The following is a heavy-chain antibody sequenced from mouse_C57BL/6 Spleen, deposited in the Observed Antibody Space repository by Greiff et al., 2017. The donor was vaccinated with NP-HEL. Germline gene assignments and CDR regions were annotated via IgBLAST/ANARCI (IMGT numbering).Heavy chain of an antibody. CDR1: GYAFSSSW. CDR3: AREPFYYAMDY. J-gene: IGHJ4*01. CDR2: IYPGDGDT. V-gene: IGHV1-82*01. Sequence: VQLQQSGPELVKPGASVKISCKASGYAFSSSWMNWVKQRPGKGLEWIGRIYPGDGDTNNNGKFKGKATLTADKSSSTAYMQLSSLTSEDSAVYFCAREPFYYAMDYWGQGTSVTVSS.